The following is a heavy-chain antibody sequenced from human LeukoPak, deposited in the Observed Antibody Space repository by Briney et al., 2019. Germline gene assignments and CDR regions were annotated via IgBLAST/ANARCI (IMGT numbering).Heavy chain of an antibody. Sequence: GGSLRLSCAASGLTFSSTWMNWVRQAPGKGLEWVGRIKSKSDGGTIDYAAPVKGRFTISRDDSKNTLYLQMHSLTTEDTAVYYCATTRTYWGQGTLVTVSS. J-gene: IGHJ4*02. CDR3: ATTRTY. CDR1: GLTFSSTW. V-gene: IGHV3-15*07. CDR2: IKSKSDGGTI.